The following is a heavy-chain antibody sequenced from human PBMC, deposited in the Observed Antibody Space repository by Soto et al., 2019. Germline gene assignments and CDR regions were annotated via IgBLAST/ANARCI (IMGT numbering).Heavy chain of an antibody. V-gene: IGHV1-3*04. CDR1: GYTFSSNA. CDR3: TRRFPRFGIEN. D-gene: IGHD2-21*01. CDR2: IHTGSGDT. J-gene: IGHJ1*01. Sequence: QVQLVQSGAEVKKPGASVKVSCKASGYTFSSNAMHWVRQAPGQRLEWMGWIHTGSGDTKYTQKYQDRVTITRDTTAGRAYTELSRLSSEDTAIYYSTRRFPRFGIENWGQVTLVTVSS.